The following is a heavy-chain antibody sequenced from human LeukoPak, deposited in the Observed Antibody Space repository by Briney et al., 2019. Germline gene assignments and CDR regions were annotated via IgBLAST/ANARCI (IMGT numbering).Heavy chain of an antibody. CDR3: ARGNRDSSGFYYYYGMDV. V-gene: IGHV3-9*01. D-gene: IGHD6-19*01. CDR2: ISWDSRNI. J-gene: IGHJ6*02. Sequence: GRSLRLSCAASGFTFDDYAMFWVRQAPGKGLEWVSGISWDSRNIGYAASVKGRFTISRDNAKNSLHLQLSSLRAEDTALYHCARGNRDSSGFYYYYGMDVWGQGTTVTVSS. CDR1: GFTFDDYA.